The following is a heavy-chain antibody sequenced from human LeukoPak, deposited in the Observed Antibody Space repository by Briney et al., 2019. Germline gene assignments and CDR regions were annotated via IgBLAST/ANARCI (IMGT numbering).Heavy chain of an antibody. V-gene: IGHV3-21*01. J-gene: IGHJ6*02. CDR3: ARDLEAYGMDV. Sequence: GGSLRLSCAASGFTFSSYSMNWVRQPPGKGLEWVSSISSSSSYIYYADSVKGRFTISRDNAKNSLYLQMNSLRAEDTAVYYCARDLEAYGMDVWGQGTTVTVSS. CDR1: GFTFSSYS. CDR2: ISSSSSYI.